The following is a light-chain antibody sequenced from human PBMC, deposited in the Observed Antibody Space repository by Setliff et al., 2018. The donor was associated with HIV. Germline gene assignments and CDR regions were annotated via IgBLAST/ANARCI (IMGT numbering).Light chain of an antibody. J-gene: IGKJ2*01. V-gene: IGKV4-1*01. CDR2: WAS. Sequence: DIVMTQPADSGAVSLGEGVAIHCKSSQSILNRSNNKNYLAWYQHKPGQPPKLLFYWASARESGVPNRFSAGGSGTDFTLSISSLQAEDVALYYCQQYFSTPYTFGQGTKVDIK. CDR3: QQYFSTPYT. CDR1: QSILNRSNNKNY.